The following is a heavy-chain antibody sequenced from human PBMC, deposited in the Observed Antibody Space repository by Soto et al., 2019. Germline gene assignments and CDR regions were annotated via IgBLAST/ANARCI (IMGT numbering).Heavy chain of an antibody. Sequence: SVKVSCKASGGTSRSLSITWVRQAPGQGLEWMGGITPLFGIPNYPQKFQGRLTITADKSTGTAYLELSSLRSEDTAVYYCARDTHSAGGWFDTWGRGTLVTV. J-gene: IGHJ5*02. V-gene: IGHV1-69*10. CDR2: ITPLFGIP. CDR3: ARDTHSAGGWFDT. CDR1: GGTSRSLS. D-gene: IGHD2-15*01.